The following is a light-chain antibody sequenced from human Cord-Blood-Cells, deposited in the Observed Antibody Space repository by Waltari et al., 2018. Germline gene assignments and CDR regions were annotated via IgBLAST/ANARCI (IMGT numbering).Light chain of an antibody. CDR3: MIWHSSAWV. V-gene: IGLV5-45*02. CDR1: SGINVGTYR. Sequence: QAVLTQPSSLSASPGASASLTCTLRSGINVGTYRIYWYQQKPGSPPQYLLRYKSDSDKQQGSGVPSRFVGSKDASANAGILRISGRQAEDEADYYCMIWHSSAWVFGGGTKLTVL. J-gene: IGLJ3*02. CDR2: YKSDSDK.